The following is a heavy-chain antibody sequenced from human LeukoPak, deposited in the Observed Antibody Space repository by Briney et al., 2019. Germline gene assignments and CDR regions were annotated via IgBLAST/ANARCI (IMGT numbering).Heavy chain of an antibody. CDR3: AKAGTTGIHHWFDP. Sequence: PSDTLSLTCGVSVYSISNYYYLGWIRHPPGNWLEWIGNIYHSWRSYYNPSLKSRVTILVDTSKNQFSLKLSSVTAADTAVYYCAKAGTTGIHHWFDPWGQGNLVTVSS. D-gene: IGHD1-1*01. V-gene: IGHV4-38-2*01. CDR2: IYHSWRS. J-gene: IGHJ5*02. CDR1: VYSISNYYY.